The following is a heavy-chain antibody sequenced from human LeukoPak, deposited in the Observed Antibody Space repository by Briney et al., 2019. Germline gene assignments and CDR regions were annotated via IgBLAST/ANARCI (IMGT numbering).Heavy chain of an antibody. D-gene: IGHD2-2*01. CDR1: GGSISSGSYY. J-gene: IGHJ5*02. CDR3: AREVIPPGATGDNWLDP. CDR2: IYTSGST. V-gene: IGHV4-61*02. Sequence: PSETLSLTCTVSGGSISSGSYYWSWIRQPAGKGLEWIGRIYTSGSTNYNPSLKSRVTISVDTSKNQFSLKLSSVTAADTAVYYCAREVIPPGATGDNWLDPWGQGTLVTVSS.